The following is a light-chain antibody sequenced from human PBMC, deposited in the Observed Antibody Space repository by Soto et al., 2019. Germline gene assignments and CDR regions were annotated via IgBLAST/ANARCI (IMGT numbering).Light chain of an antibody. J-gene: IGKJ3*01. CDR2: RAS. Sequence: DINMTQSASTLSASVGDRVTITCRASQNINPWLAWFPQKPGKAPKLLIYRASSLESGVPSRFSGSGSGTEFTLTISSLQPDDFSTYYCQHYNTYSGTFGPGTKMDIK. V-gene: IGKV1-5*03. CDR1: QNINPW. CDR3: QHYNTYSGT.